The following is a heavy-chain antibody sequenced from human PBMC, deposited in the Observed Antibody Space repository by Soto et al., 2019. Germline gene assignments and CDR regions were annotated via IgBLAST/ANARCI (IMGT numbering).Heavy chain of an antibody. CDR3: ARGGARYYDFWTGYYYGMDV. D-gene: IGHD3-3*01. CDR1: GGSISSGDYY. Sequence: SETLSLTCTVSGGSISSGDYYWSWIRQPPGKGLEWIGYIYYSGSTHYNPSLKSRVTISVDTSKNQFSLKLSSVTAADTAVYYCARGGARYYDFWTGYYYGMDVWGQGTTVTVSS. V-gene: IGHV4-30-4*01. J-gene: IGHJ6*02. CDR2: IYYSGST.